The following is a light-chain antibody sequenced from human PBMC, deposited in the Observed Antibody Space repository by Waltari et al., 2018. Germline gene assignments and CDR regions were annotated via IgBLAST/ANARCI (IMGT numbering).Light chain of an antibody. Sequence: QSALTQPASVSGSPGQSITIPCTGNSSDDGAYNYVSWYQQHPGKAPKLMIYDVNNRPSGVSNRFSGSKSANTASLTISGLQAEDEADYYCSSYTSSSTLVFGGGTKLTVL. J-gene: IGLJ2*01. CDR1: SSDDGAYNY. CDR2: DVN. V-gene: IGLV2-14*03. CDR3: SSYTSSSTLV.